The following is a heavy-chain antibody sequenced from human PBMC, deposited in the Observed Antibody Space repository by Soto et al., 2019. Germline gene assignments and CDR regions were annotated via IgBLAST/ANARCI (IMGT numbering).Heavy chain of an antibody. J-gene: IGHJ6*02. CDR3: AKPPESSSTFYYYGLDV. CDR1: GFAFSNYA. CDR2: LSGSGATT. D-gene: IGHD2-2*01. Sequence: VQLLESGGGLVQPGGSLRLSCAASGFAFSNYAMTWVRQAPGKGLEWVSALSGSGATTYYADSVKGRFTISRDNSKNTLSLEMNSLRAEDTAVYYCAKPPESSSTFYYYGLDVWCQGTTVTVSS. V-gene: IGHV3-23*01.